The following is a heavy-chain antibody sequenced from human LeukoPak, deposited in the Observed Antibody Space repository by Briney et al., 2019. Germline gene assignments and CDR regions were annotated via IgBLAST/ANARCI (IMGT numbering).Heavy chain of an antibody. CDR2: VYYTGSA. J-gene: IGHJ5*02. Sequence: NTSESLSRTSTGSTGSISSTRYHRAWIRQPPGKGLEWIATVYYTGSAYYNPSLKSRVTISVDTSKSQFSLKLSSVTTADTALYYCARYASGSYYWFDPWGQGTLVTVSS. CDR3: ARYASGSYYWFDP. V-gene: IGHV4-39*01. D-gene: IGHD3-10*01. CDR1: TGSISSTRYH.